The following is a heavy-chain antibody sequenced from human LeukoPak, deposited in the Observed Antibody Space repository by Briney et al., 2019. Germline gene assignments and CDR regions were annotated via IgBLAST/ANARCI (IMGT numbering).Heavy chain of an antibody. CDR1: GFVLSDYG. J-gene: IGHJ5*02. V-gene: IGHV3-30*02. CDR2: VRNDGSNE. D-gene: IGHD5-12*01. CDR3: AKESDSGYHSEGPKT. Sequence: GGSLRLPCTASGFVLSDYGMHWVRQAPGKGLEWVAFVRNDGSNEYYVGSVKGRFTISRDKSKNTLYLQMNSLRAEDTAVYSCAKESDSGYHSEGPKTWGLGTLVTVSS.